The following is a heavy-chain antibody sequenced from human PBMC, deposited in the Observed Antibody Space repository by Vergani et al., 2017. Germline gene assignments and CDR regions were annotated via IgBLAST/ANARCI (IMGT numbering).Heavy chain of an antibody. D-gene: IGHD3-10*01. CDR3: ARGGYGSGRDYYDYGMDG. V-gene: IGHV4-38-2*02. Sequence: QVQLLESGPGLLKPSETLSLTCSVSGYSITSGYYWGWIRQPPGRGVECIGSTDHTGSAYYNPALKSRVTVSVDTSMKQVSLKLKSGTAAYTVVYYCARGGYGSGRDYYDYGMDGWGQGTTVTVSS. J-gene: IGHJ6*02. CDR2: TDHTGSA. CDR1: GYSITSGYY.